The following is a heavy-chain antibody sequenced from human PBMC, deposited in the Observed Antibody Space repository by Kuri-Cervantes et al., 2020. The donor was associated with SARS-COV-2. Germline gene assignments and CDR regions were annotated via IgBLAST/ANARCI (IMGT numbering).Heavy chain of an antibody. CDR2: ISHDGVNH. V-gene: IGHV3-30-3*01. D-gene: IGHD2-2*01. J-gene: IGHJ6*02. CDR1: GFTFNDYA. Sequence: GGSLRLSCVASGFTFNDYALHWVRQAPGGGLEWLTVISHDGVNHHYADSVKGRFTVSRDNAKNSLYLQMNSLRAEDTAVYYCARDVNIVVVPAYYYGMDVWGQGTTVTVSS. CDR3: ARDVNIVVVPAYYYGMDV.